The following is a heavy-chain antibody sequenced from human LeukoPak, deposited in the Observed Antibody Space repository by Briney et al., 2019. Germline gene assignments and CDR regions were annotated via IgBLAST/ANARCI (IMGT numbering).Heavy chain of an antibody. V-gene: IGHV4-31*02. CDR1: GFTFSGYA. J-gene: IGHJ4*02. CDR3: ARDPPVDTAVYYFDY. D-gene: IGHD5-18*01. CDR2: IYYSGST. Sequence: LRLSCAASGFTFSGYAMSWVRQAPGKGLEWIGYIYYSGSTYYNPSLKSRVTISVDTSKNQFSLKLSSVTAADTAVYYCARDPPVDTAVYYFDYWGQGTLVTVSS.